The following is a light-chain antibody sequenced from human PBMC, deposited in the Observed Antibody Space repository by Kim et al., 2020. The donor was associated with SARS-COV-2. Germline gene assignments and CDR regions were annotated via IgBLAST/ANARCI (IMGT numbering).Light chain of an antibody. Sequence: EIVLTQSPGTLSLSPGERATLSCRASQSVSSSYLAWYQQKPGQAPRLLIYAASNRATGIPDRFSGSGSGTDFTLTISRLEPEDFAVYYCQQYGTSPYTFGQGTKLEIK. V-gene: IGKV3-20*01. J-gene: IGKJ2*01. CDR1: QSVSSSY. CDR2: AAS. CDR3: QQYGTSPYT.